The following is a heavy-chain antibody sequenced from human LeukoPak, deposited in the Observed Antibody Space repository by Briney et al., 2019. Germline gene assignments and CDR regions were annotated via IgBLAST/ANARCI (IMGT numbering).Heavy chain of an antibody. V-gene: IGHV4-30-2*01. CDR2: IYHSGST. CDR1: GGSISSGGYY. J-gene: IGHJ5*02. Sequence: SETLSLTCTVSGGSISSGGYYWSWIRQPPGKGLEWIGYIYHSGSTYYNPSLKSRVTISVDRSKNQFSLKLSSVTAADTAVYYCARDNVLGGSYFGWFDPWGQGTLVTVSS. CDR3: ARDNVLGGSYFGWFDP. D-gene: IGHD1-26*01.